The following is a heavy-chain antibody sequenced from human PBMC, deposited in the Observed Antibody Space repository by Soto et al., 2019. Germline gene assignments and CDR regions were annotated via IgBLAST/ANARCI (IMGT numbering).Heavy chain of an antibody. CDR3: AGGTPPQRAGYSSSWSLCDY. V-gene: IGHV1-18*01. CDR2: ISAYNGNT. J-gene: IGHJ4*02. CDR1: GYTFTSYG. Sequence: QVQLVQSGAEVKKPGASVKVSCKASGYTFTSYGISWVRQAPGQGLESMGWISAYNGNTNYAQKLQGRVTMTTDTATGTAYGGRRGRGADDTAGYYCAGGTPPQRAGYSSSWSLCDYWGQGTLVTVSS. D-gene: IGHD6-13*01.